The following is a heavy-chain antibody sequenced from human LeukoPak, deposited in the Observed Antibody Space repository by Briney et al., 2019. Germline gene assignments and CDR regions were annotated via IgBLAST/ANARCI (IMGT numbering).Heavy chain of an antibody. D-gene: IGHD6-19*01. Sequence: GGSLRLSCVASGFILSSSEMNWVRQAPGKGLEWVSYISDGGKTKYSADSVKGRFTISRDNAKNSLYLQMNSLRAEDTAIYYCARGRQYSSGWFYFDYWGQGTLVTVSS. CDR1: GFILSSSE. CDR3: ARGRQYSSGWFYFDY. CDR2: ISDGGKTK. V-gene: IGHV3-48*03. J-gene: IGHJ4*02.